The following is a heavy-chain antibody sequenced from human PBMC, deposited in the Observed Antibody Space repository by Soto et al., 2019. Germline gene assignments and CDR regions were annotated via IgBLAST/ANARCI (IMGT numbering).Heavy chain of an antibody. CDR1: GGSISSYD. J-gene: IGHJ6*02. CDR3: ARDPLIEFGYGMDV. Sequence: SETLSLTCTVSGGSISSYDWSWIRQPAGKGLEWIGRIYTSGSTNYNPSLKSRVTMSVDTSKNQFSLKLSSVTAADTAVYYCARDPLIEFGYGMDVWGQGTTVTVSS. D-gene: IGHD3-10*01. CDR2: IYTSGST. V-gene: IGHV4-4*07.